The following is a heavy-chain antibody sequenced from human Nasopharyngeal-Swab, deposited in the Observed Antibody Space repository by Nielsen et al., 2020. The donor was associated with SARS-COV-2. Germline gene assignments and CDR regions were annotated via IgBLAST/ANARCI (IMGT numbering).Heavy chain of an antibody. CDR1: GGSFSGYY. D-gene: IGHD5-12*01. CDR2: INHSGST. Sequence: GSLRLSCAVYGGSFSGYYWSWIRQPPGKGLEWIGEINHSGSTNYNPSLKSRVTISVDTSKNQFSLKLSSVTAVDTAVYYCARGGAGMVATFYYYYYYMDVWGKGTTVTVSS. CDR3: ARGGAGMVATFYYYYYYMDV. J-gene: IGHJ6*03. V-gene: IGHV4-34*01.